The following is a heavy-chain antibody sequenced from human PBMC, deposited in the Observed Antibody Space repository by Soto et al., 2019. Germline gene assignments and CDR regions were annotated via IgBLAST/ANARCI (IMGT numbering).Heavy chain of an antibody. Sequence: SETLSLTCIVSAGSISSTTYYWGWIRQPPGKGLEWIGSIYYSGSPSYNPSLKSRVTISVDASKDQFSLRLSSVTAADTGVYYCARHRRSGTYYDGNDDRGQGSLVTVSS. CDR1: AGSISSTTYY. CDR2: IYYSGSP. D-gene: IGHD1-26*01. V-gene: IGHV4-39*01. CDR3: ARHRRSGTYYDGNDD. J-gene: IGHJ4*02.